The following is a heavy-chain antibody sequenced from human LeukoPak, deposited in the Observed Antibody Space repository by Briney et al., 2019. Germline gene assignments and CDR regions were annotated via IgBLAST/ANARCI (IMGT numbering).Heavy chain of an antibody. Sequence: GGSLSLSCAASGLTFSSYWMHWVRQAPGKGLEWVAVAHNDGDTKYYADSVRGRFTISRDNSKNTLHLQMSSLRAEDTAVYYCATGSGSYYSHWGQGTLVTVSS. V-gene: IGHV3-30*02. CDR1: GLTFSSYW. J-gene: IGHJ4*02. D-gene: IGHD3-22*01. CDR2: AHNDGDTK. CDR3: ATGSGSYYSH.